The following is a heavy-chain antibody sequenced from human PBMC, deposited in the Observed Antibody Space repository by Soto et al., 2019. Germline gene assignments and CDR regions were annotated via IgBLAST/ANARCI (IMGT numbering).Heavy chain of an antibody. CDR3: ARVRYGDY. D-gene: IGHD1-1*01. CDR1: GYTVTSYG. Sequence: QVHLVQSGAEVKKHGASVKVSCKASGYTVTSYGTTWVRQAPGQGLEWMGWFSAHNGNTDYSQKLQGRVIVTRETSTSTAYMELMSLRSDDTAVYYCARVRYGDYWGQGALVSVSS. CDR2: FSAHNGNT. J-gene: IGHJ4*02. V-gene: IGHV1-18*01.